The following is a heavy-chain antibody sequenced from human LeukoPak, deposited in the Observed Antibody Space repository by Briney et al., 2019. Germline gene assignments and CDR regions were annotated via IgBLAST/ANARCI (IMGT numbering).Heavy chain of an antibody. CDR3: ARHTGVTIPALYYFDY. CDR1: GGSISSSTYY. D-gene: IGHD4-17*01. V-gene: IGHV4-39*01. J-gene: IGHJ4*02. CDR2: MYYSGSI. Sequence: SETLSLTCTVSGGSISSSTYYWGWIRQLPGKGLEWIGSMYYSGSIYSNPSLKSRVTISVDTSKNQFSLKLSSVTAADTAVYYCARHTGVTIPALYYFDYWGQGTLVTVSS.